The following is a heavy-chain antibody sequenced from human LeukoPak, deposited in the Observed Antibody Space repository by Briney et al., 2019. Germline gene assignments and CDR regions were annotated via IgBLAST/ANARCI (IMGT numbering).Heavy chain of an antibody. D-gene: IGHD3-3*01. J-gene: IGHJ4*02. CDR2: IYHSGST. Sequence: SETLSLTCAVSGYSISSGYYWGWIRQPPGRGLEWIGSIYHSGSTYYNPSLKSRVTISVDTSKNQFSLKLSSVTAADTAVYYCARHGPYYDFWSGGNFDYWGQGTLVTVSS. V-gene: IGHV4-38-2*01. CDR1: GYSISSGYY. CDR3: ARHGPYYDFWSGGNFDY.